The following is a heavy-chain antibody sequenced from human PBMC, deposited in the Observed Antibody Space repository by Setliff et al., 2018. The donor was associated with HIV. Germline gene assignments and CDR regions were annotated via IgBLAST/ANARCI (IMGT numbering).Heavy chain of an antibody. CDR3: ARHGAYEAYYDYMDV. CDR1: GGSISSGVSY. D-gene: IGHD5-12*01. V-gene: IGHV4-30-4*08. CDR2: VYYSGST. J-gene: IGHJ6*03. Sequence: SETLSLTCTVSGGSISSGVSYWSWIRQLPGKGLEWIGYVYYSGSTYYNPSLKSRLTISVDTSKNQFSLKLSSVTAADTAVYYCARHGAYEAYYDYMDVWGKGTTVTVSS.